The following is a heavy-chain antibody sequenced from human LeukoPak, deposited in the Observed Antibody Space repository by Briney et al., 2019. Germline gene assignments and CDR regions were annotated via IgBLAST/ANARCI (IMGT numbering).Heavy chain of an antibody. CDR1: GFNFRDHW. D-gene: IGHD6-19*01. V-gene: IGHV3-7*03. J-gene: IGHJ4*02. CDR3: VKNDGWFHLAQ. Sequence: GGSLRLSCAVSGFNFRDHWMDWVRQAPGKGLEWVGHIKNDGSETYYLDSLKGRFSISRDNTNNALHLQMNSLRVGDTAVYYCVKNDGWFHLAQWGQGTLVTVSS. CDR2: IKNDGSET.